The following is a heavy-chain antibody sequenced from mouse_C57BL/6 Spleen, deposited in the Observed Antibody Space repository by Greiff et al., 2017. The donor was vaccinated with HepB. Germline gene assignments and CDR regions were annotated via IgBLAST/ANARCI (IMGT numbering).Heavy chain of an antibody. Sequence: ESGAELVRPGASVTLSCKASGYTFTDYEMHWVKQTPVHGLEWIGAIDPETGGTAYNQKFKGKAILTADKSSSTAYMELRSLTSEDSAVYYCTREGDGNYLDYWGQGTTLTVSS. CDR2: IDPETGGT. D-gene: IGHD2-1*01. CDR3: TREGDGNYLDY. CDR1: GYTFTDYE. J-gene: IGHJ2*01. V-gene: IGHV1-15*01.